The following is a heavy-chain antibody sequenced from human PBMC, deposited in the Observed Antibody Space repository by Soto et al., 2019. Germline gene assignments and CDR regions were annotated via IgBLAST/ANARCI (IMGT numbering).Heavy chain of an antibody. D-gene: IGHD4-17*01. CDR1: GFTVSSNY. CDR3: ARDDYGDYDYFDY. J-gene: IGHJ4*02. CDR2: IYSGGST. V-gene: IGHV3-66*01. Sequence: GGSLRLSCAASGFTVSSNYMSWVRQAPGKGLEWVSVIYSGGSTYYADSMKGRFTISRDNSKNTLYLQMNSLRAEDTAVYYCARDDYGDYDYFDYWGQGTLVTVSS.